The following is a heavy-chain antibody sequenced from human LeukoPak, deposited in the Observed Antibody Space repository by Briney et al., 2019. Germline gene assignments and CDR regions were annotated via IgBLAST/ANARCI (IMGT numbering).Heavy chain of an antibody. Sequence: PGRSLRLSCAASGFTFSSYGMHWVRQATGKGLEGVAVIWCDGSNKYYADSVKGRFTISRDNSKNTLYLQMNSQRDEDTAVYYCARGDPYSSGWIDYWGQGTLVTVSS. CDR1: GFTFSSYG. D-gene: IGHD6-19*01. V-gene: IGHV3-33*01. J-gene: IGHJ4*02. CDR3: ARGDPYSSGWIDY. CDR2: IWCDGSNK.